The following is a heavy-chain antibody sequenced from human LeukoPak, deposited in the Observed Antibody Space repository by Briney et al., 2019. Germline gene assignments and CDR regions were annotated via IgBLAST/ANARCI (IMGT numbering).Heavy chain of an antibody. V-gene: IGHV3-30*18. J-gene: IGHJ4*02. D-gene: IGHD4-23*01. CDR2: ISYDGSNK. CDR3: AKWSPFGGNPGY. Sequence: GGSLRLSCEASGFTFSSYGMHWVRQAPGKGLEWVSVISYDGSNKYYADSVKGRFTVSRDNSNNTLYLQMNSLRAEDTAVYYCAKWSPFGGNPGYWGQGTLVTVSS. CDR1: GFTFSSYG.